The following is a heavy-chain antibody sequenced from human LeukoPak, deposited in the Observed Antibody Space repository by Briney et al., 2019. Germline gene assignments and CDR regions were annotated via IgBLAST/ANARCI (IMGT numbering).Heavy chain of an antibody. J-gene: IGHJ4*02. CDR2: IKQDGSEK. CDR1: GFSFSNYW. V-gene: IGHV3-7*01. D-gene: IGHD1-26*01. Sequence: GGSLRLSCAASGFSFSNYWMSWVRQAPGKGLEWVANIKQDGSEKYYVDSVKGRFTISRDNAKNSLYLQMNSLRAEDTAVYYCARAQWELHTDFDYWGQGTLVTVSS. CDR3: ARAQWELHTDFDY.